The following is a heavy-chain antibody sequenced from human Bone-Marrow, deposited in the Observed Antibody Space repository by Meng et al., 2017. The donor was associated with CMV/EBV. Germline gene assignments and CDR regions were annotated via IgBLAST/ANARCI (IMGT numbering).Heavy chain of an antibody. CDR3: ARVRGSYYYFGMDV. Sequence: GEYPMISRAVSGFSVSSDYMNWDRQAPGKGLEWVSVIYPAGSTYYADAVKGRFTIPRDSSKNTMHPQMTSLSAEDTAVDYCARVRGSYYYFGMDVWGQGTTVTVSS. J-gene: IGHJ6*02. D-gene: IGHD3-16*01. CDR2: IYPAGST. V-gene: IGHV3-53*01. CDR1: GFSVSSDY.